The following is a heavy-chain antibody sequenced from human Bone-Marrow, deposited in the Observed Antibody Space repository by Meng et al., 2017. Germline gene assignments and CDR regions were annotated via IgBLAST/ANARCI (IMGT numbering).Heavy chain of an antibody. CDR2: ISNDGSNT. CDR1: GFSFSSYL. CDR3: AREIGGTTPDY. J-gene: IGHJ4*02. D-gene: IGHD1-1*01. V-gene: IGHV3-30*01. Sequence: GPLVEAGGGVVQPGTSLRLSCAASGFSFSSYLMHWVRQAPGKGLEWLAAISNDGSNTDYADSVKSRFTISRDNSKDTVFLQMNSLRIEDTAVYYCAREIGGTTPDYWGQGTLVTVSS.